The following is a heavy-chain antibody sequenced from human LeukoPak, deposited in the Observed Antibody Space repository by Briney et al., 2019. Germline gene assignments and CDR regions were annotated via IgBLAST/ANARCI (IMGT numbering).Heavy chain of an antibody. CDR3: ARDRVLLWFGEADYYYYGMDV. CDR1: GVSIGSSNW. CDR2: IYHSGST. Sequence: KASETLSLTCAVSGVSIGSSNWWSWVRQPPGKGLEWIGEIYHSGSTNYNPSLKSRVTISVDKSKNQFSLKLSSVTAADTAVYYCARDRVLLWFGEADYYYYGMDVWGQGTTVTVSS. J-gene: IGHJ6*02. D-gene: IGHD3-10*01. V-gene: IGHV4-4*02.